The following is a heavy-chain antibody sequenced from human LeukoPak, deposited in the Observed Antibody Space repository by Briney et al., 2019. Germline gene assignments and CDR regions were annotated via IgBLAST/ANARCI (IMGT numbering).Heavy chain of an antibody. CDR2: ISGSGGST. J-gene: IGHJ6*03. CDR1: GFTFSSYA. V-gene: IGHV3-23*01. Sequence: AGGSLRLSCAASGFTFSSYAMSWVRQAPGKGLEWVSAISGSGGSTYYADSVKGRFTISRDNSKNTLYLQMNSLRAEDTAVYYCAKAPQSKIFGVVIRNYYYMDVWGKGTTVTVSS. D-gene: IGHD3-3*01. CDR3: AKAPQSKIFGVVIRNYYYMDV.